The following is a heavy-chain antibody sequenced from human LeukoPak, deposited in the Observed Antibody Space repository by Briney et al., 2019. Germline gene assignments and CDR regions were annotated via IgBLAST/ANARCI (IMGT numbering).Heavy chain of an antibody. CDR3: ARDSSYGDTEGFDY. Sequence: ASVKVSCKASGYTFTSYDINWVRQAPGQGLEWMGWISAYNGNTNYAQKLQGRVTMTTDTSTSTAYMELRSLRSDDTAVYYCARDSSYGDTEGFDYWGQGTLVTVSS. V-gene: IGHV1-18*01. CDR1: GYTFTSYD. CDR2: ISAYNGNT. J-gene: IGHJ4*02. D-gene: IGHD4-17*01.